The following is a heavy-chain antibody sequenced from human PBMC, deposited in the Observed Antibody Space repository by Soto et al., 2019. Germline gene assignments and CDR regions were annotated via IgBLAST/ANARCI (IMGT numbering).Heavy chain of an antibody. CDR1: GFTFSSHS. CDR2: ISYDGSIK. V-gene: IGHV3-30-3*01. CDR3: AREWSTSGDLDY. Sequence: QVQLVESGGGVVQPGMSLRLSCAASGFTFSSHSIQWVRQTPGKGLEWVAVISYDGSIKYYADSVGGRFTISRDNSKNTLYLQMNSLRPEDTALYYCAREWSTSGDLDYWGQGTLVIVSS. D-gene: IGHD3-10*01. J-gene: IGHJ4*02.